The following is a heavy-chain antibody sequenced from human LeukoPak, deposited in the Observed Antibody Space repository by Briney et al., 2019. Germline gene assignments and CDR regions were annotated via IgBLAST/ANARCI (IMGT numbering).Heavy chain of an antibody. V-gene: IGHV5-51*01. CDR1: GFTVSSNY. J-gene: IGHJ4*02. CDR3: ARLRAYDSSDY. CDR2: IYPGDSDT. D-gene: IGHD3-3*01. Sequence: AGGSLRLSCAASGFTVSSNYMSWVRQAPGKGLEWMGIIYPGDSDTRYSPSFQGQVTISADKSISTAYLQWSSLKASDTAMYYCARLRAYDSSDYWGQGTLVTVSS.